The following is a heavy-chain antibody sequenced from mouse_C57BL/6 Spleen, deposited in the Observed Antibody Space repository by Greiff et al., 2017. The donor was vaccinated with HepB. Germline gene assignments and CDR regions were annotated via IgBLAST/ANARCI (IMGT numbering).Heavy chain of an antibody. V-gene: IGHV5-6*02. CDR1: GFTFSSYG. D-gene: IGHD1-1*01. CDR2: ISSGGSYT. Sequence: EVMLVESGGDLVKPGGSLKLSCAASGFTFSSYGMSWVRQTPDKRLEWVATISSGGSYTYYPDSVKGRFTISRDNAKNTLYLQMSSLKSEDTAMYYCARRGSSYDFVYWGQGTTLTVSS. J-gene: IGHJ2*01. CDR3: ARRGSSYDFVY.